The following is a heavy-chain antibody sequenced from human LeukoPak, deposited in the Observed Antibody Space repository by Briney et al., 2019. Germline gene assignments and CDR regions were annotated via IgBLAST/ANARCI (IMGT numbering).Heavy chain of an antibody. J-gene: IGHJ4*02. CDR1: GSTFTTYG. D-gene: IGHD3-10*01. V-gene: IGHV1-18*01. CDR2: IDAYNGNT. Sequence: ASVKVSCKASGSTFTTYGISWVRQAPGQGLEWMGLIDAYNGNTKYAQKLQGRVSMTTDTSTSTAYMELRSLRSDDTAVYYCARDDVSGSYRFDYCGQGTLVTVSS. CDR3: ARDDVSGSYRFDY.